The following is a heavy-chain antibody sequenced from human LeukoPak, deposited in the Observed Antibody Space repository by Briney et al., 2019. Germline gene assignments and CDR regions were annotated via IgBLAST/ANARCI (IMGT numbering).Heavy chain of an antibody. V-gene: IGHV4-38-2*02. J-gene: IGHJ4*02. Sequence: TSETLSLTCAVSGYSISSGHYWGWLRQPPGKGLEWIGNIFHSGSSYYNPSLKSRVTISVDTSKNQFALKLSSVTAADTAVYYCARDHLYRGGDCYPFDYWGQGTLVTVSS. CDR3: ARDHLYRGGDCYPFDY. CDR1: GYSISSGHY. CDR2: IFHSGSS. D-gene: IGHD2-21*02.